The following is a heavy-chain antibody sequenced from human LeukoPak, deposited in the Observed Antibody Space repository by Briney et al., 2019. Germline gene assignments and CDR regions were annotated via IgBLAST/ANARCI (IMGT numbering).Heavy chain of an antibody. CDR1: GFTFSSYA. V-gene: IGHV3-23*01. J-gene: IGHJ4*02. CDR2: ISGSGGST. CDR3: AKDVYYCSSTSCYTPGDY. D-gene: IGHD2-2*02. Sequence: GGSLRLSCAASGFTFSSYAMSWVRQAPGKGLEWVSAISGSGGSTYYADSVKGRVTISRDNSKNTLYLQMNSLRAEDTAVYYCAKDVYYCSSTSCYTPGDYWGQGTLVTVSS.